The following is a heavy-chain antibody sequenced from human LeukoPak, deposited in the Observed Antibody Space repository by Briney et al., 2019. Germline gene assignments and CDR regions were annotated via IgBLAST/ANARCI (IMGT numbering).Heavy chain of an antibody. J-gene: IGHJ5*02. CDR3: AILFTNWFDP. Sequence: PGGTLRLSCAASGFTFSSYGMSWVRQAPGKGLEWVSAISGSGGSTYYADSVKGRFTISRDNSKNTLYLQMNSLRAEDTAVYYCAILFTNWFDPWGQGTLVTVSS. CDR1: GFTFSSYG. D-gene: IGHD2-15*01. CDR2: ISGSGGST. V-gene: IGHV3-23*01.